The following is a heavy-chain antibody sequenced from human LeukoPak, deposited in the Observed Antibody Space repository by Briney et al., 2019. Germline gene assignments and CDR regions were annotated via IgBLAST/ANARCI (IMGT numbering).Heavy chain of an antibody. CDR3: ARALHDAFDI. CDR2: ISSSDNTR. CDR1: GFTFSDYY. V-gene: IGHV3-11*04. J-gene: IGHJ3*02. Sequence: PGGSLRLSCAASGFTFSDYYMGWVRQAPGKGLEWVSYISSSDNTRYYADSVKGRLTISRDNAKDSLYLQMNSLRAEDTAVYYCARALHDAFDIWGQGTMVTVSS.